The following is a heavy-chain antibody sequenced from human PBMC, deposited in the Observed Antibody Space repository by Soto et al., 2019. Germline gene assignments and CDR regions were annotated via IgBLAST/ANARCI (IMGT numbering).Heavy chain of an antibody. CDR3: ARVSSSWYKDYFDY. J-gene: IGHJ4*02. CDR2: IIPIFGTT. CDR1: GGTFSNYA. D-gene: IGHD6-13*01. Sequence: QVQLVQSGAEVKKPGSSVKVSCKAYGGTFSNYAISWVRQAPGQGLEWMGGIIPIFGTTNYAQRFQGSVTITADESTSTAYMELSSLRSEDTAVYYCARVSSSWYKDYFDYWGQGTLVTVSS. V-gene: IGHV1-69*12.